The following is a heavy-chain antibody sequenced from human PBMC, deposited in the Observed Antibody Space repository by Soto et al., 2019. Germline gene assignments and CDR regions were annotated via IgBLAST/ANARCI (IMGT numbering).Heavy chain of an antibody. CDR1: GYTFTSYA. V-gene: IGHV1-3*01. Sequence: ASVKVSCKASGYTFTSYAMHWVRQAPGQRLEWIGWINAGNGNTKYSQNFPRRVTITRETYTSTPYMELSSLRSEYTAVYYCAGEKLAVYYYYYGMDVRCQRTTVTVSS. CDR3: AGEKLAVYYYYYGMDV. D-gene: IGHD6-6*01. J-gene: IGHJ6*02. CDR2: INAGNGNT.